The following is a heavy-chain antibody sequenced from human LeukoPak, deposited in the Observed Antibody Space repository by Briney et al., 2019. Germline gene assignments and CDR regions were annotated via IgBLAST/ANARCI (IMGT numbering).Heavy chain of an antibody. J-gene: IGHJ3*02. CDR1: GGSLSGYY. CDR3: ARGAYCSGGSCYGAFDI. CDR2: INHGGSP. V-gene: IGHV4-34*01. D-gene: IGHD2-15*01. Sequence: PLETLSLTCGVYGGSLSGYYWTWIRQPPGKGLEWIGEINHGGSPNYNPSLKSRFTISVDTSRNLFSLKLSSVTAADTAVYYCARGAYCSGGSCYGAFDIWGQGTMVTVSS.